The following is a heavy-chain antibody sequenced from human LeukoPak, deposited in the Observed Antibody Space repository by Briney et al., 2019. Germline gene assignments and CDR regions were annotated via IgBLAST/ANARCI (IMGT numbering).Heavy chain of an antibody. CDR3: ARCKRAGYCSSTSCYMWESYYYGMDV. J-gene: IGHJ6*02. D-gene: IGHD2-2*02. Sequence: SETLSLTCAVYGGSFSGYYWSWIRQPPGKGLEWIGEINHSGSTNYNPSLKSRVTISVDTSKNQFSLKLSSVTAADTAVCYCARCKRAGYCSSTSCYMWESYYYGMDVWGQGTTVTVSS. V-gene: IGHV4-34*01. CDR2: INHSGST. CDR1: GGSFSGYY.